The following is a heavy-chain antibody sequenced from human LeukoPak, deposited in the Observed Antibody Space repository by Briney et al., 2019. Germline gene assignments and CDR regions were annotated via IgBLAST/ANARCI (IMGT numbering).Heavy chain of an antibody. CDR2: ISAGGTST. CDR1: GLTFNNYA. Sequence: PGGSLSLSCVGSGLTFNNYAMTWVRQAPGEGLEWVSSISAGGTSTYYADSVKGRFTISRDNSKSTLYLQMNSLRAEDTAVYYCAKVTGTEGLWGRGTLVTVSS. D-gene: IGHD1/OR15-1a*01. CDR3: AKVTGTEGL. J-gene: IGHJ2*01. V-gene: IGHV3-23*01.